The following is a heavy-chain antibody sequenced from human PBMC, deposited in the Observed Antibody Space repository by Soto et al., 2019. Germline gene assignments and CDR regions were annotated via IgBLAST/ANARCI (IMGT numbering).Heavy chain of an antibody. V-gene: IGHV3-23*01. J-gene: IGHJ4*02. CDR3: AKDMIAAAGTWVWIAVAGLDY. D-gene: IGHD6-13*01. Sequence: EVQLLESGGGLVQPGGSLRLSCAASGFTFSSYAMSWVRQAPGKGLEWVSAISGSGGSTYYADSVKGRFTISRDNSKNTLYLQMNSLRAEDTAVYYCAKDMIAAAGTWVWIAVAGLDYWGQGTLVTVSS. CDR2: ISGSGGST. CDR1: GFTFSSYA.